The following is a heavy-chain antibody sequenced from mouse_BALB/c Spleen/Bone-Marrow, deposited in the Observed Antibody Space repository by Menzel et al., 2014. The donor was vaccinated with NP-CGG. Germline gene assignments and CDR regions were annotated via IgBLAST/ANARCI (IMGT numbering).Heavy chain of an antibody. J-gene: IGHJ2*01. Sequence: VQLKESGAELVKPGASVKLSCSASGFNIXDTYIHWVKQRPEQGLEWIGRIDPANGNTKYDPKFQGKATVTADTSANTGYLQLSSLTSEDTAVYYCADLGDYWGQGTTLTVSS. CDR2: IDPANGNT. CDR1: GFNIXDTY. V-gene: IGHV14-3*02. D-gene: IGHD4-1*01. CDR3: ADLGDY.